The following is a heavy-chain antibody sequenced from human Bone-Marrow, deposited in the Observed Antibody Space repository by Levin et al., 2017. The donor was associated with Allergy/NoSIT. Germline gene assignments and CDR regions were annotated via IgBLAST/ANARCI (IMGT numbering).Heavy chain of an antibody. Sequence: ASVKVSCKASGSSFTHYAIHWFRQAPDQRLNGREWINPVNVNPKYSQTFQGRVTITKDTSASTVYVELSSLRSEDTAVYYCAREVIPRGSSRQWLPLDWFDPWGQGTLVTVSS. CDR2: INPVNVNP. CDR1: GSSFTHYA. D-gene: IGHD5-12*01. CDR3: AREVIPRGSSRQWLPLDWFDP. V-gene: IGHV1-3*01. J-gene: IGHJ5*02.